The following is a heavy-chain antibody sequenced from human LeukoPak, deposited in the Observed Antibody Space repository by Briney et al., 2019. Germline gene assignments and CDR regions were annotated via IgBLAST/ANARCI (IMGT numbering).Heavy chain of an antibody. V-gene: IGHV3-11*05. CDR1: GFTFSAYY. D-gene: IGHD6-13*01. Sequence: AGSLRLSCAASGFTFSAYYMSWIRQAPGKGLEWVSYISTTSSYTNHADSVKGRFTISRDNAKNSLYLQMNSLRAEDTAVYYCARGIAAAANYFDYWGQGTLVTVSS. CDR3: ARGIAAAANYFDY. CDR2: ISTTSSYT. J-gene: IGHJ4*02.